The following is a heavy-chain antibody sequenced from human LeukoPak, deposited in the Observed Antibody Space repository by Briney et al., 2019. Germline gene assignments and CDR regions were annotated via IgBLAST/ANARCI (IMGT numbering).Heavy chain of an antibody. CDR2: ISSSSSTI. CDR3: ARDLLSSSTSWRWFDP. V-gene: IGHV3-48*01. J-gene: IGHJ5*02. D-gene: IGHD2-2*01. CDR1: GFTFSSYS. Sequence: GGSLRLSCAASGFTFSSYSMNWVRQAPGKGLEWVSYISSSSSTIYYADSVKGRFTISRDNAKNSLYLQMNSLRAEDTAVYYCARDLLSSSTSWRWFDPWGQGTLVTVSS.